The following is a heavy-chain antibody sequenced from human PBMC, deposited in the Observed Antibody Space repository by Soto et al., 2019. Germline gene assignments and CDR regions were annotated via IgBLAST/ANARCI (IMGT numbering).Heavy chain of an antibody. CDR1: GFAFSSFA. CDR2: VSASRGSP. D-gene: IGHD5-12*01. CDR3: AKRADNGYAGLL. V-gene: IGHV3-23*01. J-gene: IGHJ4*02. Sequence: GGSLRLSCAASGFAFSSFAMTWVRQAPGKGLEWVSTVSASRGSPYYTDFVKGRFSISRDNSKNTLYLQMNSLRAEDTAIYYCAKRADNGYAGLLWGQGALVTVSS.